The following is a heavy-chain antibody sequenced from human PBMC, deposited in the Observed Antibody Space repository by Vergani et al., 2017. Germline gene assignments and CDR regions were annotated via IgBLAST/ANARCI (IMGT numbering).Heavy chain of an antibody. CDR1: GGSINTGAYY. V-gene: IGHV4-61*02. J-gene: IGHJ6*03. D-gene: IGHD1-1*01. CDR3: AGELGQLERRNYYYYMDV. CDR2: VYTSGMT. Sequence: QVQLQESGPRLVRPSQTLSLTCTVSGGSINTGAYYWSWIRQPAGKGLEWIGRVYTSGMTNYNPSLKSRVTILVDRSKSQLSLKWTSVTAGDTAVYFCAGELGQLERRNYYYYMDVWGKGTTVTVSS.